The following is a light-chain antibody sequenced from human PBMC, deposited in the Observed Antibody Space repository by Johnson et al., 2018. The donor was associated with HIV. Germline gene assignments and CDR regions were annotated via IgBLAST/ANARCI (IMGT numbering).Light chain of an antibody. CDR2: DNN. Sequence: QSVLTQPPSVSAAPGQKVTISCSGSSSNIGNNYVSWYQQFPGTAPKLLIYDNNKRPSGIPDRFSGSKSGTSATLGIAGLQTGDEADYFCGTWHNSLNIYVVGTATKVTVL. V-gene: IGLV1-51*01. CDR1: SSNIGNNY. J-gene: IGLJ1*01. CDR3: GTWHNSLNIYV.